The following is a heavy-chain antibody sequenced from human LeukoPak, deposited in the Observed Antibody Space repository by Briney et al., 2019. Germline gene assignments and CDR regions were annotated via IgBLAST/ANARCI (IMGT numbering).Heavy chain of an antibody. CDR2: ISSSSSYI. Sequence: GGSPRLSCAASGFTFSSYSMNWVRQAPGKGLEWVSSISSSSSYIYYADSVKGRFTISRDNAKNSLYLQMNSLRAEDTAVYYCARSGYSSSCSDYWGQGTLVTVSS. V-gene: IGHV3-21*01. CDR1: GFTFSSYS. J-gene: IGHJ4*02. D-gene: IGHD6-13*01. CDR3: ARSGYSSSCSDY.